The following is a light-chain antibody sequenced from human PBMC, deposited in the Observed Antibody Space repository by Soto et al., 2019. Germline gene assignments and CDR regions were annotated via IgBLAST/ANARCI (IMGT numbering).Light chain of an antibody. CDR2: GAS. J-gene: IGKJ1*01. V-gene: IGKV3-15*01. CDR1: QSVSNSY. Sequence: ESLLTTYPVTQSLSPVERATLSCRASQSVSNSYLAWYQQKPGQAPRLLIYGASTRATGIPARFSGSGSGTEFTLTISSLQSEDFAVYYCQQYNNWLTWTFGQGTKVDIK. CDR3: QQYNNWLTWT.